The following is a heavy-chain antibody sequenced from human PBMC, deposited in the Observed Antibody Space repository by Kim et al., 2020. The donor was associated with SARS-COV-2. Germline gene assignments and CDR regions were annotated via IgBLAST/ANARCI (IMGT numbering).Heavy chain of an antibody. J-gene: IGHJ4*02. CDR1: GGSFSGYY. CDR2: INHSGST. V-gene: IGHV4-34*01. Sequence: SETLSLTCAVYGGSFSGYYWSWIRQPPGKGLEWIGEINHSGSTNYNPALKSRGTISVDTSKNQFTLKLSSVTAADTAVYYCARGRPDVYWSGGSCYGRYFFDYWGQGTLVTVSS. CDR3: ARGRPDVYWSGGSCYGRYFFDY. D-gene: IGHD2-15*01.